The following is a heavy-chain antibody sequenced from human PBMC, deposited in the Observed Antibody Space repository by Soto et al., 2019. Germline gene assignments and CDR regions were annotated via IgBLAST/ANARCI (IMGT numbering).Heavy chain of an antibody. J-gene: IGHJ4*02. CDR1: GFTFSNYA. Sequence: EVQLVESGGGLVQPGGSLRLSCAASGFTFSNYAMSWVRQAPGKGLEWVSGVGGSGDSTYYADSVKGRFTISRDNSKDTLYLQMNSLRAEDTAVYYCAKSPLGYCSGGSCYPPHYFDYWGQGTLVTVSS. CDR2: VGGSGDST. CDR3: AKSPLGYCSGGSCYPPHYFDY. D-gene: IGHD2-15*01. V-gene: IGHV3-23*04.